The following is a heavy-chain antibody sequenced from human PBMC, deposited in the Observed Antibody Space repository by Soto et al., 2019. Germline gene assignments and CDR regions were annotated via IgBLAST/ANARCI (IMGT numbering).Heavy chain of an antibody. CDR3: ARVHKSGGGNGADY. V-gene: IGHV1-69*06. CDR1: GGTFSSYA. Sequence: SVKVSCKASGGTFSSYAISWVRQAPGQGLEWMGGIIPMFGTTNYAQKFQGRVTITADKSTGIAYMELSSLRSEDTAVYYCARVHKSGGGNGADYWGQGTLVTVSS. D-gene: IGHD3-16*01. CDR2: IIPMFGTT. J-gene: IGHJ4*02.